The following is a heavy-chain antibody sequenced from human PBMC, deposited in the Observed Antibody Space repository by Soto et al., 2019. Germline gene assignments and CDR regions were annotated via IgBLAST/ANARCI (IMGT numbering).Heavy chain of an antibody. J-gene: IGHJ4*02. CDR2: ISGSGGIT. Sequence: GVFMRVCCAVAGFNIIDLGMNWVRKNKGKGLEWVSAISGSGGITYYADSVKGQFTISRDNSKNTLYLQVNSLRAEDTAVYYCAKDRWTTTVTTFDFWGQGTLVTVSS. V-gene: IGHV3-23*01. D-gene: IGHD4-17*01. CDR1: GFNIIDLG. CDR3: AKDRWTTTVTTFDF.